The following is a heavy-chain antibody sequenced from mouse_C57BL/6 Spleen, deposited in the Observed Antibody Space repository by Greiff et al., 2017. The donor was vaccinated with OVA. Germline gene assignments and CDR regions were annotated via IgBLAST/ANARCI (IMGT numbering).Heavy chain of an antibody. D-gene: IGHD1-1*01. Sequence: QVQLQQPGAELVRPGTSVKLSCKASGYTFTSYWMHWVKQRPGQGLEWIGVIDPSDSYTNYNQKFKGKATLTVDTSSSTAYMQLSSLTSEDSAVYYCARSGIYYYGSTLFDYWGQGTTLTVSS. J-gene: IGHJ2*01. V-gene: IGHV1-59*01. CDR1: GYTFTSYW. CDR3: ARSGIYYYGSTLFDY. CDR2: IDPSDSYT.